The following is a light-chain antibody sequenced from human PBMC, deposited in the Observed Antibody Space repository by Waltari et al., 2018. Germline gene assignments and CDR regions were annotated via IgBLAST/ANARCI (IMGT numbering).Light chain of an antibody. CDR3: QQRRTWPSIT. V-gene: IGKV3-11*01. CDR1: QSVGGN. Sequence: EIVLTQSPATLSLSLGQRGTLSCMARQSVGGNLAWYQQKPGKAPRLLIYDASNSATGITATFSGSGSGTDFTLTMSSLEPEDFAVYYCQQRRTWPSITFGQGTRLDI. CDR2: DAS. J-gene: IGKJ5*01.